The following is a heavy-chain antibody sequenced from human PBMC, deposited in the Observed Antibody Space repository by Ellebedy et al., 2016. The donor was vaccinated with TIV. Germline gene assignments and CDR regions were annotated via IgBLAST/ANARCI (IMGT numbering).Heavy chain of an antibody. D-gene: IGHD3-10*01. CDR1: GGSFSGYY. CDR2: INHSGST. CDR3: ARGPYYYGSGSYWTMDDY. J-gene: IGHJ4*02. Sequence: MPSETLSLTCAVYGGSFSGYYWSWIRQPPGKGLEWIGEINHSGSTNYNPSLNSRVTISVDTSKNQFSLKLSSVTAAETAVYYCARGPYYYGSGSYWTMDDYWGQGTLVTVSS. V-gene: IGHV4-34*01.